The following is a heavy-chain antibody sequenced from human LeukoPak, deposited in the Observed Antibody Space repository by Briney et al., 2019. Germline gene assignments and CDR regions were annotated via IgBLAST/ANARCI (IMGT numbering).Heavy chain of an antibody. V-gene: IGHV3-7*02. D-gene: IGHD5-18*01. Sequence: GGSLRLSCLASGITFSSYWMSWVRQAPGKGLEGVANIKRDGSEKNYVDCVKGRFTISRENAKNSLYLQMNSLRAEHTAVYYCTTVRYRSGSDLWGQGTLVTVS. CDR2: IKRDGSEK. J-gene: IGHJ5*02. CDR1: GITFSSYW. CDR3: TTVRYRSGSDL.